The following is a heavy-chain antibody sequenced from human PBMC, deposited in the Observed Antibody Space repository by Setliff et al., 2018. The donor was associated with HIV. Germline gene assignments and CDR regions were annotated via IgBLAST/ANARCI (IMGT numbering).Heavy chain of an antibody. Sequence: SETLSLTCTVSGGSISSGNYYWSWIRQPAGKGLEWIGHISTSGRTNYNPSLMSRLTISVDTSKNQFSLKLSSVTAADAAVYHCAGADNYYYDSGAFKSGLDAFGIWGQGKMVTVSS. CDR3: AGADNYYYDSGAFKSGLDAFGI. J-gene: IGHJ3*02. D-gene: IGHD3-22*01. CDR2: ISTSGRT. CDR1: GGSISSGNYY. V-gene: IGHV4-61*09.